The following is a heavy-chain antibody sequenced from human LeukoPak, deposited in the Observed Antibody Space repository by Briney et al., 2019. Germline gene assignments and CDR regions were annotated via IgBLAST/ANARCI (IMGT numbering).Heavy chain of an antibody. Sequence: SQTLSLTCTVSGGSISSGGYYWNWIRQPPGKGLEWIGEITHTGDINYNPSLMRRVAISVDTSKNEFSLRVDSVTAADTAVYYCARGNRRLAYYGSGSRLPLDYWGQGTLVTVSS. CDR3: ARGNRRLAYYGSGSRLPLDY. J-gene: IGHJ4*02. CDR1: GGSISSGGYY. V-gene: IGHV4-30-2*01. CDR2: ITHTGDI. D-gene: IGHD3-10*01.